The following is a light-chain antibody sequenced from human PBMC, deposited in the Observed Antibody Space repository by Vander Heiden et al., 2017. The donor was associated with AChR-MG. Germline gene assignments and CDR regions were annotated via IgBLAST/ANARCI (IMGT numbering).Light chain of an antibody. Sequence: EIVMTQSPATFSVSPGERATLSCRASQSVSSNLAWYQQKPGQAPRLLIYGASTRASGIPAWFSGSGSGTEFTLTISSLQSEDFAVYYCQQYSSWPRTFGQGTKVEIK. V-gene: IGKV3-15*01. CDR2: GAS. CDR1: QSVSSN. J-gene: IGKJ1*01. CDR3: QQYSSWPRT.